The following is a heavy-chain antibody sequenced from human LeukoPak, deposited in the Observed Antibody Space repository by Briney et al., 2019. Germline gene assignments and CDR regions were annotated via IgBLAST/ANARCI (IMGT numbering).Heavy chain of an antibody. CDR1: GFTFSSHA. J-gene: IGHJ4*02. V-gene: IGHV3-23*01. D-gene: IGHD4-17*01. Sequence: PGGSLRLSCAAPGFTFSSHAMSWVRQAPGRGLEWVSSIDISGSNAYYADSVKGRFTISRDNSRNTLYLQVDSLRAEDSAIYYCAKELRPNDYWGQGTLVTVSS. CDR3: AKELRPNDY. CDR2: IDISGSNA.